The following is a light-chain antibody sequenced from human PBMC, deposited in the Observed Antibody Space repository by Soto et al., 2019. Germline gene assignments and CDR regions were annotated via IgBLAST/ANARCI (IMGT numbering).Light chain of an antibody. Sequence: QAVVTQEPSMTVSPGGTVTLTCSSSTGSVTSGHYPYWFQQKPGQAPRTLIYDTSNKHSWTPARFSGSLLGGKAALTLSGPQPEDEAEYYCLLTYSGARVFGTGTKLTVL. J-gene: IGLJ1*01. V-gene: IGLV7-46*01. CDR3: LLTYSGARV. CDR1: TGSVTSGHY. CDR2: DTS.